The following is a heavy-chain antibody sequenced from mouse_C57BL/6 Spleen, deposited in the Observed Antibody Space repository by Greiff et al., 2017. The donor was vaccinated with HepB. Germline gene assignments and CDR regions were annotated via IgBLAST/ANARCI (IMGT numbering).Heavy chain of an antibody. CDR3: ARYGTRDWYFDV. Sequence: VQLKESGGGLVQPGGSLSLSCAASGFTFTDYYMSWVRQPPGKALEWLGFIRNKANGYTTEYSASVKGRFTISRDNSQSILYLQMNALRAEDSATYYCARYGTRDWYFDVWGTGTTVTVSS. CDR1: GFTFTDYY. V-gene: IGHV7-3*01. CDR2: IRNKANGYTT. J-gene: IGHJ1*03.